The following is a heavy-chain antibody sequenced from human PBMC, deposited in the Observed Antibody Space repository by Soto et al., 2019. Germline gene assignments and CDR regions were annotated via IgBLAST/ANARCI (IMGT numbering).Heavy chain of an antibody. CDR1: GYTFTSYG. V-gene: IGHV1-18*01. CDR2: SNAYNGNT. J-gene: IGHJ4*02. Sequence: QVQLVQSGGEVKKPGASVKVSGKASGYTFTSYGISWVRQAPGQGLEWMGWSNAYNGNTNYAQKVQGIVTMTTDTSTSPAYMELRSLRSHDTAVYYCARDVGYGLIDGWGQGTLVTVSS. D-gene: IGHD1-26*01. CDR3: ARDVGYGLIDG.